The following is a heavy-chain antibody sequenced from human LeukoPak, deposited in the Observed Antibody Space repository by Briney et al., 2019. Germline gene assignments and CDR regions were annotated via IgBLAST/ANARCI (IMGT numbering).Heavy chain of an antibody. CDR2: INPNSGGT. Sequence: ASVKVSCKASGYTFTGYYMHWVRQAPGQGLEWMGRINPNSGGTNYAQKFQGRVTMTRDTSISTAYMELSRLTSDDTAVYYCATRVLDYDSSGYLLDYWGQGTLVTVSS. V-gene: IGHV1-2*02. D-gene: IGHD3-22*01. J-gene: IGHJ4*02. CDR1: GYTFTGYY. CDR3: ATRVLDYDSSGYLLDY.